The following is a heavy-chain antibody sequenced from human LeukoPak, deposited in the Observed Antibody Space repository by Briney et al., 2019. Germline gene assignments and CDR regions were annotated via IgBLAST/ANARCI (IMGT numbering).Heavy chain of an antibody. V-gene: IGHV3-20*04. CDR3: ARGARGGWSKTLDY. Sequence: GGSLRLSCAASGFSFDDYGMNWVRPAPGKGLEGVSCINWNGGSTDYADSVKGRFTISRDNAKNSLYLQMNSLRAEDTALYYCARGARGGWSKTLDYWGQGTLVTVSS. D-gene: IGHD6-19*01. CDR2: INWNGGST. J-gene: IGHJ4*02. CDR1: GFSFDDYG.